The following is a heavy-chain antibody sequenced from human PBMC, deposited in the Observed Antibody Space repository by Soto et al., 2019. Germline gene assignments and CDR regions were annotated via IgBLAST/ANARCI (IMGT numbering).Heavy chain of an antibody. Sequence: QVHLVESGGGLVKPGGSLRLSCAASGFTFSNYYMSWIRQAPGKGLEWVSYISDSGDIMYYADSVKGRFTISRDNAKNLLYLQMNSLRAEDTAVYYCARDLGYYDSSGYFDFGGQGTLVTVSS. CDR3: ARDLGYYDSSGYFDF. D-gene: IGHD3-22*01. J-gene: IGHJ4*02. CDR1: GFTFSNYY. CDR2: ISDSGDIM. V-gene: IGHV3-11*01.